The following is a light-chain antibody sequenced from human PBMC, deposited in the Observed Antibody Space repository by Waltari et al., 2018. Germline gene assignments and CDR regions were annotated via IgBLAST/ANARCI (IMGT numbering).Light chain of an antibody. Sequence: QSALTQPRSVSGSPGQSVTISCTGTSSDVGGYDYYFWYQQHPGKAPNLMIYEVNKRPSGVPDRFSGSKSGNTASLTISGLQADDEADYYCCSYAGSQTSVFGGGTKVTVL. CDR3: CSYAGSQTSV. J-gene: IGLJ2*01. CDR1: SSDVGGYDY. V-gene: IGLV2-11*01. CDR2: EVN.